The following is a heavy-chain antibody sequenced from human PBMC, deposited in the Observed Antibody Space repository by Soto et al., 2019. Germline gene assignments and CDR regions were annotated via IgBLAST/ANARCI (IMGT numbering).Heavy chain of an antibody. CDR1: GDSVSSNSAA. J-gene: IGHJ6*02. CDR3: ARDSKQQLGERSSYYYYGMDV. V-gene: IGHV6-1*01. D-gene: IGHD6-13*01. CDR2: TYYRSKWYN. Sequence: PSQTLSITCAISGDSVSSNSAAWNWIRQSPSRGLEWLGRTYYRSKWYNDYAVSVKSRITINPDTSKNQFSLQLNSVTPEDTAVYYCARDSKQQLGERSSYYYYGMDVWGQGTTVTVSS.